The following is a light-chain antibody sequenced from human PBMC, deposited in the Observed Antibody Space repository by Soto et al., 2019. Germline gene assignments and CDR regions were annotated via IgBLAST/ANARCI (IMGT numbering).Light chain of an antibody. CDR3: SSYAGSNIFDV. CDR2: EVT. V-gene: IGLV2-8*01. CDR1: SSDVGAYDY. J-gene: IGLJ1*01. Sequence: QSALTPPPSASGSPGQSVTISCAGTSSDVGAYDYVSWYQQHPGRAPKLMIYEVTKRPSGVPDRFSGSKSGNTASLTVSGLQAEDEADYYCSSYAGSNIFDVFGTGTKVTVL.